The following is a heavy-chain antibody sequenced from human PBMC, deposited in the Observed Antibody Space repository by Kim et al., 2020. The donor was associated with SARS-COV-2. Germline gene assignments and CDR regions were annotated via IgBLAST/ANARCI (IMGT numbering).Heavy chain of an antibody. D-gene: IGHD2-15*01. Sequence: GGSLRLSCAASGFSVSRNYMRWVRQAPGKGLEWVSFIYSGNSTYYADSVKGRFTISRDNSKNTLYLQMNSLRAEDTAVYYCARDRLVVRQIKDKNYYYYYGMDVWGHGTTVTVSS. V-gene: IGHV3-53*01. CDR1: GFSVSRNY. CDR3: ARDRLVVRQIKDKNYYYYYGMDV. J-gene: IGHJ6*02. CDR2: IYSGNST.